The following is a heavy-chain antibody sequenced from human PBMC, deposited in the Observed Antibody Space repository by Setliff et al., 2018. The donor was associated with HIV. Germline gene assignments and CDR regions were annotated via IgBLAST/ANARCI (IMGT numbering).Heavy chain of an antibody. D-gene: IGHD6-19*01. Sequence: SVKVSCKASGGTFNNYAISWVRQAPGQGLEWVGGIIPLFGTTNYAQKFQGRVTITRDTSANTAYMELSSLRSEDTAVYYCARDQQWLVPDAFDIWGQGTMVTVSS. CDR2: IIPLFGTT. V-gene: IGHV1-69*05. CDR3: ARDQQWLVPDAFDI. J-gene: IGHJ3*02. CDR1: GGTFNNYA.